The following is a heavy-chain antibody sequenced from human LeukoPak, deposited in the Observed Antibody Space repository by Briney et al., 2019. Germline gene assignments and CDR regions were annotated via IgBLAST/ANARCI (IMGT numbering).Heavy chain of an antibody. CDR1: GYTFTSYY. CDR2: INPSGGST. Sequence: GASVKVSCKASGYTFTSYYMHWVRQAPGQGLEWMGIINPSGGSTSYAQKFQGRVTMTRDTSTSTVYMELSSLGSEDTAVYYCARERTYYYGSGSPGNWFDPWGQGTLVTVSS. V-gene: IGHV1-46*01. D-gene: IGHD3-10*01. CDR3: ARERTYYYGSGSPGNWFDP. J-gene: IGHJ5*02.